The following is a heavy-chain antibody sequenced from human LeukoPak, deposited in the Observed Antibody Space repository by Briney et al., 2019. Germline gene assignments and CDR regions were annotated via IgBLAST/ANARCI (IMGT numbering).Heavy chain of an antibody. CDR1: VGSFSTYY. CDR3: AKTYEFSGYYHDLNY. J-gene: IGHJ4*02. Sequence: SETLSLTCAVHVGSFSTYYWNWIRQPPGKGLEWIGEINHSGNTNYNPSLKSRLTISLDTSRNQFSLTLTSVTDADTAVYYCAKTYEFSGYYHDLNYWGKGTLVSVSS. CDR2: INHSGNT. V-gene: IGHV4-34*01. D-gene: IGHD3-22*01.